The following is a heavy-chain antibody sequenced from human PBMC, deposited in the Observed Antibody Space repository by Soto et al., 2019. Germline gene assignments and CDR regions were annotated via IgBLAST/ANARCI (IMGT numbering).Heavy chain of an antibody. CDR3: ARQAGGGRNYYGMDV. D-gene: IGHD2-15*01. Sequence: SETLSLTCTVSGGSISSSRYLWGWIRQPPGKGLEWIGSIYYSGSTYDNPSLKSRITISVDTSENQFSLKLSSVTAADAAVYYCARQAGGGRNYYGMDVWGQGTTVTVSS. CDR2: IYYSGST. CDR1: GGSISSSRYL. V-gene: IGHV4-39*01. J-gene: IGHJ6*02.